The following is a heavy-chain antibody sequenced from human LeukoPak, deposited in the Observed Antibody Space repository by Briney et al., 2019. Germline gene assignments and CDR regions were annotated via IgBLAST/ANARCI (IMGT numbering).Heavy chain of an antibody. V-gene: IGHV1-24*01. J-gene: IGHJ4*02. CDR2: FDPEDGET. D-gene: IGHD5-24*01. CDR3: ATGPTSPERWLHPDY. CDR1: GYTLTELS. Sequence: ASVKVSCKVSGYTLTELSMHWVRQAPGKGLEWMGGFDPEDGETIYAQKFQGRVTMTEDTSTDTAYMELSSLRSEDTAVYYCATGPTSPERWLHPDYWGQGTLVTVSS.